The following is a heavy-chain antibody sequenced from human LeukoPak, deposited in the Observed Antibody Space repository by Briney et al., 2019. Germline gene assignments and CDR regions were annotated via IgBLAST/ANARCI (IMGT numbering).Heavy chain of an antibody. CDR2: TDTEGTST. CDR3: ARGLSGFYYYYMDV. V-gene: IGHV3-74*01. J-gene: IGHJ6*03. Sequence: PGGSLRLSCAASGFTFNAYWMHWVRQAPGQGLVWVSRTDTEGTSTHYADSVKGRFPISRDNSKNTLYLQMNSLRGEDTAVYYCARGLSGFYYYYMDVWGKGTTVAVSS. D-gene: IGHD3-9*01. CDR1: GFTFNAYW.